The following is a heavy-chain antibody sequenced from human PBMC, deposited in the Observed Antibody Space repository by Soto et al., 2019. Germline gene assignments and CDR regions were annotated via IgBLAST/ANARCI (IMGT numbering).Heavy chain of an antibody. CDR1: GFTFSSYA. J-gene: IGHJ6*02. Sequence: GSLRLSCSASGFTFSSYAMHWVRQSPGKGLEYVSAISSNGGSTYYADSVKGRFTISRDNSKNTLYLQMSSLRAEDTAVYYCVKELPLYYGMDVWGQGTTVTVSS. D-gene: IGHD1-26*01. CDR3: VKELPLYYGMDV. CDR2: ISSNGGST. V-gene: IGHV3-64D*08.